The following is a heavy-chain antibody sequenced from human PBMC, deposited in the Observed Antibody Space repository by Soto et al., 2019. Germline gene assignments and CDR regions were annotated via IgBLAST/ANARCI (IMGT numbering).Heavy chain of an antibody. Sequence: EVQLVESGGGLVQPGGSLRLSCAASGFTFSSYSMNWVRQAPGKGLECVSYISSSSSTIYYADSVKGRFTIARDNAKNSLYLQMNSLRAEDTAVYYCARDPGYSYGYRPCYYYYGMDVWGQGTTVTVSS. V-gene: IGHV3-48*01. D-gene: IGHD5-18*01. J-gene: IGHJ6*02. CDR3: ARDPGYSYGYRPCYYYYGMDV. CDR2: ISSSSSTI. CDR1: GFTFSSYS.